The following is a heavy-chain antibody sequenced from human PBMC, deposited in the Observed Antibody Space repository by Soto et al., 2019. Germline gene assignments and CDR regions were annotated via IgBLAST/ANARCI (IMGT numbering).Heavy chain of an antibody. CDR3: ARERYQLLSYGMDV. J-gene: IGHJ6*02. V-gene: IGHV4-59*01. Sequence: SETLSLTCTVSGGSISSYYWSWIRQPPGKGLEWIGYIYYSGSTNYNPSLKSRVTISVDTSKNQFSLKLSSVTAADTAVYYCARERYQLLSYGMDVWGQGTTVTV. CDR2: IYYSGST. D-gene: IGHD2-2*01. CDR1: GGSISSYY.